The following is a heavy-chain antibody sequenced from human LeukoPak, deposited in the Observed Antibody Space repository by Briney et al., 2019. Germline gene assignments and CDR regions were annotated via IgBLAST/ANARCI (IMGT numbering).Heavy chain of an antibody. V-gene: IGHV1-2*02. Sequence: GASVKVSCKASGYTFTGYYMHWVRQAPGQGLEWMGWINPNSGGTNYAQKFQGMVTMTRDTSISTAYMELSRLRSDDTAVYYCARLKYSGSYVDLDYWGQGTLVTVSS. CDR2: INPNSGGT. J-gene: IGHJ4*02. CDR1: GYTFTGYY. D-gene: IGHD1-26*01. CDR3: ARLKYSGSYVDLDY.